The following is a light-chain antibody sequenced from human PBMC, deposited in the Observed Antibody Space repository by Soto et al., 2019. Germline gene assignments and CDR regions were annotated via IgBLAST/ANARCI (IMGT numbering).Light chain of an antibody. V-gene: IGKV3-20*01. Sequence: IVLTQSPGTLSLSPGEGATLSCRASQPVNSGYLAWYQQKPGQAPRLLMYGVSTRDTGIPDRFSGSGAGTDFTLTISRLEPEDFAVYYCQQYGSSGTFGQGTKVDIK. CDR3: QQYGSSGT. CDR1: QPVNSGY. CDR2: GVS. J-gene: IGKJ1*01.